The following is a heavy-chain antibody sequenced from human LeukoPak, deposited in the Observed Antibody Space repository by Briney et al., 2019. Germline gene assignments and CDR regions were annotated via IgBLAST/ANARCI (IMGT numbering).Heavy chain of an antibody. CDR1: GFTFRNYW. CDR2: IKSDGSST. J-gene: IGHJ4*02. D-gene: IGHD2-21*01. V-gene: IGHV3-74*01. CDR3: ARGGFGIVVVSAIDY. Sequence: GGSLRLSCAASGFTFRNYWMHWVRQAPGKGLGWVSRIKSDGSSTTYADSVKGRFTMSRDNAKNTLYLQMNSLRAEDTAVYYCARGGFGIVVVSAIDYWGQGTLVTVSS.